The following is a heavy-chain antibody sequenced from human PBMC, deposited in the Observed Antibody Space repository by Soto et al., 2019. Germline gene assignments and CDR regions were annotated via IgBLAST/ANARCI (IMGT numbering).Heavy chain of an antibody. CDR2: IYYSGST. J-gene: IGHJ4*02. CDR3: ARLALCGDYVGEYYFDY. V-gene: IGHV4-39*01. D-gene: IGHD4-17*01. CDR1: GGSISSSSYY. Sequence: QLQLQESGPGLVKPSETLSLTCTVSGGSISSSSYYWGWIRQPPGKGLEWIGSIYYSGSTYYNPSLKSRVTISVDTSKNPFSLKLSSVTAADTAVYYCARLALCGDYVGEYYFDYWGQGTLVTVSS.